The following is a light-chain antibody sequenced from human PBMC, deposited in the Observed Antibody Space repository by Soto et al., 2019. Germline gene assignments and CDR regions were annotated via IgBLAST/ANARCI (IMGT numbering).Light chain of an antibody. CDR3: QQYNSFSGYT. CDR2: KTS. J-gene: IGKJ2*01. V-gene: IGKV1-5*03. CDR1: QSINNW. Sequence: DIQMTQSPSTLSASIGDRVTITCRASQSINNWLAWYQQKPGKAPKLLIYKTSSLETGVPSRFSGSGSGTEFTLTITSLQPDDFGTYYCQQYNSFSGYTFGQGTKLEIK.